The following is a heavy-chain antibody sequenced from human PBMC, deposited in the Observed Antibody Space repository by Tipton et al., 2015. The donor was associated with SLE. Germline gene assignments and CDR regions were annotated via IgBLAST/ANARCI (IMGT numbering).Heavy chain of an antibody. CDR2: MNPNSGNT. CDR1: GYTFTSYG. J-gene: IGHJ5*02. Sequence: QLVQSGAEVKKPGASVKVSCKASGYTFTSYGINWVRQATGQGLEWMGWMNPNSGNTGYAQKFQGRVTMTRNTSISTAYMELSSLRSEDTAVYYCARGSGYDLWSGRRENWFDPWGQGTLVTVSS. CDR3: ARGSGYDLWSGRRENWFDP. V-gene: IGHV1-8*01. D-gene: IGHD3-3*01.